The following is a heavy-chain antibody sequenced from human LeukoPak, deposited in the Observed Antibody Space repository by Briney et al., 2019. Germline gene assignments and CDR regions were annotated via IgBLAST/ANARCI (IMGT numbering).Heavy chain of an antibody. D-gene: IGHD1-26*01. CDR3: ARRGRGGIVGISGPLDY. V-gene: IGHV5-51*01. J-gene: IGHJ4*02. Sequence: GESLKISCKGSGYSFTTYWIGWVRQMPGKGLEWMGIVYPGDSDIRYSPSFQGQVTISADKSISTAYLQWSSLKASDTAMYYCARRGRGGIVGISGPLDYWGQGTLVTVSS. CDR2: VYPGDSDI. CDR1: GYSFTTYW.